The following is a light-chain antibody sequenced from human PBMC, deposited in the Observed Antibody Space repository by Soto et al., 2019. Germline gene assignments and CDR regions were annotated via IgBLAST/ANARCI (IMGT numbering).Light chain of an antibody. J-gene: IGLJ1*01. Sequence: ALTQPRSVSGSPGQSVTISCTGTSSDVGAYNYVSWYQQHPGKAPKLMIYDVTKRPSGVPDRFSGSKSGSTASLTISGLQTEDEAEYYCCSFAGSYTYVFGTGTKLT. CDR3: CSFAGSYTYV. V-gene: IGLV2-11*01. CDR2: DVT. CDR1: SSDVGAYNY.